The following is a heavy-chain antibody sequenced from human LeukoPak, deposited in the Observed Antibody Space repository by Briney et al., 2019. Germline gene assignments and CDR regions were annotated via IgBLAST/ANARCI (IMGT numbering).Heavy chain of an antibody. CDR3: ARDRGIYDFWSGYIY. Sequence: ASVKVSCKASGYTFTGYYMHWVRQAPGQGLEWMGWINPNSGGTNYAQKFQGRVTMTRDTSISTAYMELSRLRSDDTAVYYCARDRGIYDFWSGYIYWGQGTLVTVSS. V-gene: IGHV1-2*02. CDR2: INPNSGGT. J-gene: IGHJ4*02. D-gene: IGHD3-3*01. CDR1: GYTFTGYY.